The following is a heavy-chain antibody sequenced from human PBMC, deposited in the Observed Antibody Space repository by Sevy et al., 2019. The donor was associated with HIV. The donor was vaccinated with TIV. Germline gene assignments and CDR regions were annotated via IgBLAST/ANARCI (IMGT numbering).Heavy chain of an antibody. CDR3: ARGTTVTRIDY. CDR1: GYSFTSYW. D-gene: IGHD4-17*01. CDR2: IYPGDSHT. J-gene: IGHJ4*02. Sequence: LKISGKGSGYSFTSYWIGWVRQMPGKGLEWMGIIYPGDSHTRYSPSFQGQVTISADKSISTAYLQWSSLKASDTAMYFCARGTTVTRIDYWGQGTLVTVSS. V-gene: IGHV5-51*01.